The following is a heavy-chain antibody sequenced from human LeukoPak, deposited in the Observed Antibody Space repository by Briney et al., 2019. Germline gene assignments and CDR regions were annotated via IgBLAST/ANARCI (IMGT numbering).Heavy chain of an antibody. J-gene: IGHJ3*02. CDR3: ARDSPAGNVEAPYDSSGYRGAFDI. CDR2: ISAYNGST. CDR1: GYTFTSYG. V-gene: IGHV1-18*01. D-gene: IGHD3-22*01. Sequence: GASVKVSCKASGYTFTSYGISWVRQAPGQGLEWMGWISAYNGSTNYAQKLQGRVTMTTDTSTSTAYMELRSLRSDDTAVYYCARDSPAGNVEAPYDSSGYRGAFDIWGQGTMVTVSS.